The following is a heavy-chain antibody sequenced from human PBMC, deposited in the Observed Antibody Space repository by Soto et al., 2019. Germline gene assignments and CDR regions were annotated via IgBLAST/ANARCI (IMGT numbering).Heavy chain of an antibody. V-gene: IGHV4-34*01. J-gene: IGHJ6*02. CDR3: ARIRTPYCGSGRYYGMAV. CDR2: INHSGST. CDR1: GGSFSGYY. D-gene: IGHD3-10*01. Sequence: SETLSLTCAVYGGSFSGYYWSWIRQPPGKGLEWIGEINHSGSTNYNPSLKSRVTISVDTSKNQFSLKLSSVTAADTAVYYFARIRTPYCGSGRYYGMAVWGQGTTVTGSS.